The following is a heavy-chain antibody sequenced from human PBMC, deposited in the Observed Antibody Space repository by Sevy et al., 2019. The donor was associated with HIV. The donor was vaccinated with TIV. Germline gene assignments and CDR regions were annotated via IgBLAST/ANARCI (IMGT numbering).Heavy chain of an antibody. D-gene: IGHD3-22*01. CDR2: INPNSGGT. V-gene: IGHV1-2*02. CDR1: GYTFTGYY. CDR3: ARAGSYYYYDSSGYYCGYLFFDY. J-gene: IGHJ4*02. Sequence: ASVKVSCKASGYTFTGYYMHWVRQAPGQGLEWMGWINPNSGGTNYAQKFQGRVTMTRDTSISTAYMELSRLRSDDTAVYYCARAGSYYYYDSSGYYCGYLFFDYWGQGTLVTVSS.